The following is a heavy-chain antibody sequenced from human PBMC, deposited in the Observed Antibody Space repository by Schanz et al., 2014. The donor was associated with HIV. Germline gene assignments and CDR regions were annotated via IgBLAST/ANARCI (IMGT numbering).Heavy chain of an antibody. CDR3: ARGGILLLRGVSNWFDP. V-gene: IGHV4-34*01. CDR1: GGSFSGYF. J-gene: IGHJ5*02. D-gene: IGHD3-10*01. CDR2: ISHSGTT. Sequence: QVQLHQSGAGLLKPSETLSLTCAVYGGSFSGYFWSWVRQSPGKGLEWIGEISHSGTTNYNPSLGSGFSFPVDAPKNKFPVNQKPMTAADTAVYYCARGGILLLRGVSNWFDPWGQGTLVIVSS.